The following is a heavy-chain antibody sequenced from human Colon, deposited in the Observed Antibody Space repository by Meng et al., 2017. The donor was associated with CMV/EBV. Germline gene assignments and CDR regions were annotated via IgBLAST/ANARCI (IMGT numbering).Heavy chain of an antibody. D-gene: IGHD2-2*01. CDR3: AKQGVYCSSTSCLIDY. CDR1: GFTFSSYG. CDR2: IRYDGSNK. Sequence: GESLKIPCAASGFTFSSYGMHWVRQAPGTGLEWVAFIRYDGSNKYYADSVKGRFTISRDNSKNTLYLQMNSLRAEDTAVYYCAKQGVYCSSTSCLIDYWGQGTLVTVSS. V-gene: IGHV3-30*02. J-gene: IGHJ4*02.